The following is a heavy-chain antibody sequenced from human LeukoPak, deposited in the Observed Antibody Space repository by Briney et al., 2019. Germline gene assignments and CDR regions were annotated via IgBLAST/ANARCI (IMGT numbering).Heavy chain of an antibody. CDR3: ARRLARARLGWFDP. D-gene: IGHD3-3*02. J-gene: IGHJ5*02. V-gene: IGHV4-39*07. CDR1: GGSISSSSYY. Sequence: SETLSLTCTVSGGSISSSSYYWGWIRQPPGKGLEWIGSIYYSGSTYYNPSLKSRVTISVDTSKNQFSLKLSSVTAADTAVYYCARRLARARLGWFDPWGQGTLVTVSS. CDR2: IYYSGST.